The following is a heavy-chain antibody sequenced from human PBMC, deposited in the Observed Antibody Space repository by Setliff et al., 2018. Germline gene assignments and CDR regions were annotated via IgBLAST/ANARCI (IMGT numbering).Heavy chain of an antibody. V-gene: IGHV1-69*05. Sequence: ASVKVSCKASGGTFSSYAISWVRQAPGQGLEWMGGIIPIFGTANYAQKFQGRVTITTDESTSTAYMELSSLRSEDTAVYYCARDGNYDYVWGSYRDDAFDIWGQGTMVTVSS. CDR2: IIPIFGTA. CDR3: ARDGNYDYVWGSYRDDAFDI. D-gene: IGHD3-16*02. J-gene: IGHJ3*02. CDR1: GGTFSSYA.